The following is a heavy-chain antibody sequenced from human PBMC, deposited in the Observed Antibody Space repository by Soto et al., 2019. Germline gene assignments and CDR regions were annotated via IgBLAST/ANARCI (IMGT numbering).Heavy chain of an antibody. CDR2: MNPNSGNT. CDR1: GYTFTSYD. V-gene: IGHV1-8*01. D-gene: IGHD6-13*01. Sequence: QVQLVQSGAEVKKPGASVKVSCKASGYTFTSYDINWVRQATGQGLEWMGWMNPNSGNTGYAQKFQGRVTMTRDTSISTAYMELSSLRSEDTAVYYCARERSAAGTGWFDPWGQGTLVTVSS. J-gene: IGHJ5*02. CDR3: ARERSAAGTGWFDP.